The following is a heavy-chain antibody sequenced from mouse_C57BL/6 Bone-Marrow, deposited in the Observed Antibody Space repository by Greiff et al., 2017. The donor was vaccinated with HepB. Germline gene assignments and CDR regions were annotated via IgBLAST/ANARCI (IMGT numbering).Heavy chain of an antibody. Sequence: EVQGVESGGGLVKPGGSLKLSCAASGFTFSDYGMHWVRQAPEKGLEWVAYISIGSSTIYYADTVKGRFTISRDNAKNTLFLQMTSLRSEDTAMYYCARIFTTVVATRAMDYWGQGTSVTVSS. J-gene: IGHJ4*01. D-gene: IGHD1-1*01. V-gene: IGHV5-17*01. CDR2: ISIGSSTI. CDR1: GFTFSDYG. CDR3: ARIFTTVVATRAMDY.